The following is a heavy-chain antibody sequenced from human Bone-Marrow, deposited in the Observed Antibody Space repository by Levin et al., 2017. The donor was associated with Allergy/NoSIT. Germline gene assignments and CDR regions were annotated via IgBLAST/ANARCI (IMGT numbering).Heavy chain of an antibody. CDR1: GFTFSSYP. CDR3: ARDHPTAMDY. J-gene: IGHJ4*02. Sequence: GESLKISCAASGFTFSSYPMHWVRQAPGKGLDWVAVIWYDGSNKHYADSVKGRFTISRDNSKNTLYLQMNSLRAEDTAVYYCARDHPTAMDYWGQGTLVTVSS. CDR2: IWYDGSNK. V-gene: IGHV3-33*01.